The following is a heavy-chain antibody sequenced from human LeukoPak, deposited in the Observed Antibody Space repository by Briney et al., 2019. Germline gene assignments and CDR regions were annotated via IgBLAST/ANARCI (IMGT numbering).Heavy chain of an antibody. CDR3: ARDLSGSGSYYDLAYYYYGMDV. D-gene: IGHD3-10*01. CDR1: GGSISSYY. CDR2: IYYSGST. J-gene: IGHJ6*02. V-gene: IGHV4-59*12. Sequence: SETLSLTCTVSGGSISSYYWSWIRQPPGKGLGWIGYIYYSGSTNYNPSLKSRVTISVDTSKNQFSLKLSSVTAADTAVYYCARDLSGSGSYYDLAYYYYGMDVWGQGTTVTVSS.